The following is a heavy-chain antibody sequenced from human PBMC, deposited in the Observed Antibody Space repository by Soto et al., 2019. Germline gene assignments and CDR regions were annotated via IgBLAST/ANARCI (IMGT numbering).Heavy chain of an antibody. V-gene: IGHV4-38-2*02. CDR2: IYHSGST. D-gene: IGHD3-16*01. CDR3: ARDSGGSTKTSPGLDY. J-gene: IGHJ4*02. CDR1: GYSISSGYY. Sequence: PSETLSLTCAVSGYSISSGYYWGWIRQPPGKGLEWIGGIYHSGSTYYNPSLKSRVTISVDTSKNQFSLKLSSVTAADTAVYYCARDSGGSTKTSPGLDYWGQGTLVTVSS.